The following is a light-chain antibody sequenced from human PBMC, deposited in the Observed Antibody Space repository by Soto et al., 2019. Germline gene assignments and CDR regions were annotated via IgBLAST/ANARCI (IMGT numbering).Light chain of an antibody. Sequence: EIVLTQSPGTLSLSPGERATLSCRASQSISTFLAWYQHKVGQAPRLLISDASKRATGTPARFSGSGSGTDFTLTISSLEPEDFAVYYCQQRSYGYTFGQGTKLEI. CDR3: QQRSYGYT. CDR2: DAS. J-gene: IGKJ2*01. CDR1: QSISTF. V-gene: IGKV3-11*01.